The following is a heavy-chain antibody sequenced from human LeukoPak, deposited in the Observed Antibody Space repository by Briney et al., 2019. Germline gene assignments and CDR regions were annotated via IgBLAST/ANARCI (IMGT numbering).Heavy chain of an antibody. CDR3: LCRHLDY. J-gene: IGHJ4*02. V-gene: IGHV3-23*01. CDR2: ISASGIST. Sequence: GGSLRLSCAASGLTFSSYAMSWVRQAPGKGLEWVSTISASGISTYYADSVKGRFTISRDNSRNTLYLQMNSLRAEDMAVYYCLCRHLDYWGQGTLVTVSS. CDR1: GLTFSSYA.